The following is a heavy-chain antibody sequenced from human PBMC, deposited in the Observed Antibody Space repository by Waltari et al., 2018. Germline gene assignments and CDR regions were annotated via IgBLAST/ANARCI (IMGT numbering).Heavy chain of an antibody. CDR3: ARVAVTTPWYFDL. CDR1: GFTFSSYW. CDR2: INSAGSTT. V-gene: IGHV3-74*01. Sequence: EVQLVESGGGLVQPGGSLRLSCAASGFTFSSYWMHWVRQAPGKGLVGVSRINSAGSTTTYTDSEKGRFIISGDNAKNTLYLQMNSLRAEDMAVYYWARVAVTTPWYFDLWGRGTLVTVSS. J-gene: IGHJ2*01. D-gene: IGHD2-21*02.